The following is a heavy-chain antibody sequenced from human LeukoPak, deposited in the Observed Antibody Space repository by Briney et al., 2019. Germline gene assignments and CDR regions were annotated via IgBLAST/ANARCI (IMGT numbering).Heavy chain of an antibody. CDR2: ISGSGGST. J-gene: IGHJ4*02. CDR3: AKDYHYYDSSGYSHPFDY. V-gene: IGHV3-23*01. Sequence: GGSLRLSCAASGFTVSSNYMSWVRQAPGKGLEWVSAISGSGGSTYYADSVKGRFTISRDNSKNTLYLQRNSLRAEDTAVYYCAKDYHYYDSSGYSHPFDYWGQGTLVTVSS. D-gene: IGHD3-22*01. CDR1: GFTVSSNY.